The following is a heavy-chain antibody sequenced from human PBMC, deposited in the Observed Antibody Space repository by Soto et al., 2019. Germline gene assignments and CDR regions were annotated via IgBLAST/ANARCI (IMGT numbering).Heavy chain of an antibody. CDR2: ISYDGSNK. CDR3: GSSDYYYMDV. V-gene: IGHV3-30*03. D-gene: IGHD6-13*01. CDR1: GFTFSSYG. J-gene: IGHJ6*03. Sequence: GGSLRLSCAASGFTFSSYGMHWVRQAPGKGLEWVAVISYDGSNKYYADSVKGRFTISRDNSKNTLYLQMNSLRAEDTAVYYCGSSDYYYMDVWGKGTTVTVSS.